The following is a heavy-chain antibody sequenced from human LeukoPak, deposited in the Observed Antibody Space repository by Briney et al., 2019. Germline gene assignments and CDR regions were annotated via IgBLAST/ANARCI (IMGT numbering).Heavy chain of an antibody. CDR3: ARSGDGYNPNY. V-gene: IGHV4-38-2*01. CDR1: GYSISSGYY. D-gene: IGHD5-24*01. J-gene: IGHJ4*02. CDR2: IYHTGST. Sequence: SETLSLTCAVSGYSISSGYYWGWIRQPPGKGLEWIVTIYHTGSTYYNPSLKSRVTISVDTSKNQFSLKLTSVTAADTAVYYCARSGDGYNPNYWGQGTLVTVSS.